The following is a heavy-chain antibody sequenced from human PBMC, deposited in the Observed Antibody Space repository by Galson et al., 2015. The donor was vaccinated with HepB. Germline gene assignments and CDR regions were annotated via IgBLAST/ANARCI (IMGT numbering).Heavy chain of an antibody. CDR1: GYTFTGYY. J-gene: IGHJ6*02. D-gene: IGHD2-2*01. V-gene: IGHV1-2*04. Sequence: SVKVSCKASGYTFTGYYMHWVRQAPGQGLEWMGWINPNSGGTNYAQKFQGWVTMTRDTSISTAYMELSRLRSDDTAVYYCARGSGTGEDCSSTSCYHYYYGMDVWGQGTTVTVSS. CDR2: INPNSGGT. CDR3: ARGSGTGEDCSSTSCYHYYYGMDV.